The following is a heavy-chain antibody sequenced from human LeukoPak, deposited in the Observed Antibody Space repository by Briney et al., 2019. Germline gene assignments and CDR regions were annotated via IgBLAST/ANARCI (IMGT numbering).Heavy chain of an antibody. J-gene: IGHJ6*02. Sequence: GGSLRLSCAASGFIVSDNYMAWVRQAPGKGLEWVSVVNSGGSTSYAGSVKGRFTISRDNSKNTLFLQMNSLRAEDTALYYCTRTYGDYDYYYGMDVWGQGTTVTVSS. CDR3: TRTYGDYDYYYGMDV. CDR2: VNSGGST. D-gene: IGHD4-17*01. CDR1: GFIVSDNY. V-gene: IGHV3-66*01.